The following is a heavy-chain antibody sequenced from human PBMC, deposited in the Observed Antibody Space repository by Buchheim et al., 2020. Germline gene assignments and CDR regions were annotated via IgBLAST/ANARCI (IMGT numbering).Heavy chain of an antibody. CDR2: ISSSGSTI. CDR3: ARVLGYCSSTSCYSSGDYYYYGMDV. D-gene: IGHD2-2*02. CDR1: GFTFSDYY. Sequence: QVQLVESGGGLVKPGGSLRLSCAASGFTFSDYYMSWIRQAPGKGLEWVSYISSSGSTIYYADSVKGRFTISRDNAKNSLYLQMNSLRAEDTAVYYCARVLGYCSSTSCYSSGDYYYYGMDVWGQGTT. J-gene: IGHJ6*02. V-gene: IGHV3-11*01.